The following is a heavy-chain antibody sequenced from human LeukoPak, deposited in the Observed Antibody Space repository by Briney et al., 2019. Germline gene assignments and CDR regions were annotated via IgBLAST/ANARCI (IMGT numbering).Heavy chain of an antibody. CDR2: ISGSGGST. CDR3: ARPHYYDSSGYSPFDY. J-gene: IGHJ4*02. V-gene: IGHV3-23*01. D-gene: IGHD3-22*01. Sequence: GGSLRLSCAASGFTFSSYAMSWVRQAPGKGLEWVSAISGSGGSTYYADSVKGRFTISRDNSKNTLYLQMNSLRAEDTAVYYCARPHYYDSSGYSPFDYWGQGTLVTVSS. CDR1: GFTFSSYA.